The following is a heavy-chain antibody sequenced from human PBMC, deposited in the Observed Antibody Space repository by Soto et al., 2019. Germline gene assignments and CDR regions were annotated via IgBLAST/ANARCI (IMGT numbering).Heavy chain of an antibody. CDR3: ARDRIPPPRGAAIVVPPLS. CDR1: GFTFSSYA. Sequence: GGSLRLSCAASGFTFSSYAMHWVRQAPGKGLEWVAVISYDGSNKYYADSVKGRFTISRDNSKNTLYLQMNSLRAEDTAVYYCARDRIPPPRGAAIVVPPLSWGQGTLVTVSS. D-gene: IGHD2-2*01. V-gene: IGHV3-30-3*01. CDR2: ISYDGSNK. J-gene: IGHJ5*02.